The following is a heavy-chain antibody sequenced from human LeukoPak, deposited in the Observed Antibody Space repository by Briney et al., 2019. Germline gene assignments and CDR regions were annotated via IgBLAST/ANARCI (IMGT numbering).Heavy chain of an antibody. CDR2: IYSRGST. CDR3: ASSPTAAAILFDY. CDR1: GFTVSSNS. J-gene: IGHJ4*02. Sequence: PGGSLRLSCAASGFTVSSNSMSWVRPAPGKGLGWGAVIYSRGSTYYADSVKGRFTISRDHSTNTLYLQMDSLRAEDTAVYFCASSPTAAAILFDYWGQGTLVTVSS. V-gene: IGHV3-53*01. D-gene: IGHD5-24*01.